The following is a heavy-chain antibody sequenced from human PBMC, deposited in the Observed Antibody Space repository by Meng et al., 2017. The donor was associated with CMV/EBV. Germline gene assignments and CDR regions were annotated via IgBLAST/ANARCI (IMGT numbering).Heavy chain of an antibody. Sequence: SETLSLTCAVYGGSFSGYYWSWIRQPPGKGLEWIGEINHSGSTNYNPSLKSRVTISVDTSKNQFSLKLSSVTAAGTAVYYCARTRYSNPFDYWGQGTLVTVSS. CDR3: ARTRYSNPFDY. J-gene: IGHJ4*02. V-gene: IGHV4-34*01. CDR2: INHSGST. CDR1: GGSFSGYY. D-gene: IGHD6-13*01.